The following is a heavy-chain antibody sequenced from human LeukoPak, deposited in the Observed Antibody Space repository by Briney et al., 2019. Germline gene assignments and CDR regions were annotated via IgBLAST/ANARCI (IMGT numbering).Heavy chain of an antibody. D-gene: IGHD2-2*03. CDR1: GFTFSSYA. CDR3: ARDWIYYYYGMDV. Sequence: GGSLRLSCAASGFTFSSYAMSWVRQAPGKGLEWVSAISGSGGSTYYADSVKGRFTISRDNSKNTLYLQMNSLRAEDTAVYYCARDWIYYYYGMDVWGQGTTVTVSS. J-gene: IGHJ6*02. CDR2: ISGSGGST. V-gene: IGHV3-23*01.